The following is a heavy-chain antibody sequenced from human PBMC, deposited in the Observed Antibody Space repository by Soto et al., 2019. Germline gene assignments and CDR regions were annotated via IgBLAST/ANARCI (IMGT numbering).Heavy chain of an antibody. Sequence: GGSLRLSCAASGFTFTTYTMAWVRQAPGKGLEWVSSISGSADSASYADSVKGRFTISRDNSENTAYLQMNSLRAEDTAIYYCTRGTYGSQNFLEYFQHWGRGTLVTVSS. CDR1: GFTFTTYT. J-gene: IGHJ1*01. V-gene: IGHV3-23*01. CDR3: TRGTYGSQNFLEYFQH. CDR2: ISGSADSA. D-gene: IGHD3-10*01.